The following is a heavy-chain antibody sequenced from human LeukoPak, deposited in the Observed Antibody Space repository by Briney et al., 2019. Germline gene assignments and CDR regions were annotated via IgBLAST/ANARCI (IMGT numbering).Heavy chain of an antibody. CDR1: GGPFSGYY. CDR3: ARGQGTVTTH. D-gene: IGHD4-11*01. J-gene: IGHJ4*02. Sequence: SETLSLTCAVSGGPFSGYYWTWLRQPPGKGLEWIGEINHSGSANYNPSLMSRVTISLDTSKNHFSLNLSSVTAADTAVYYCARGQGTVTTHWGQGTLVTVSS. CDR2: INHSGSA. V-gene: IGHV4-34*01.